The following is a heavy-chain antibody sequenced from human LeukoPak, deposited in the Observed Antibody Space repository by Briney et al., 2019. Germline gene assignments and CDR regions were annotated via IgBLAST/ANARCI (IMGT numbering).Heavy chain of an antibody. V-gene: IGHV1-18*01. J-gene: IGHJ4*02. CDR2: ISGYNGKT. CDR3: ARLRYYYDSSGYYPIFDY. CDR1: GYSFTSFG. Sequence: ASVKVSCKSSGYSFTSFGISWVRQAPDQGLEWMAWISGYNGKTNYAQKFQGRVTMTRDTSISTAYMELSRLRSDDTAVYYCARLRYYYDSSGYYPIFDYWGQGTLVTVSS. D-gene: IGHD3-22*01.